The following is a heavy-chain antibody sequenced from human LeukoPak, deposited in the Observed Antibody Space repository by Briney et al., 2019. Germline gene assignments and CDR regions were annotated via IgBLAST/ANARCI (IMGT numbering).Heavy chain of an antibody. CDR3: ARDPIAYDSSGYYYDGHFDY. CDR2: IIPIFGTA. CDR1: GGTFSSYA. V-gene: IGHV1-69*13. Sequence: SVKVSFKASGGTFSSYAISWVRQPPGQGLEWMGGIIPIFGTANYAQKFQGRVTITADESTSTAYMELSSLRSEDTAVYYCARDPIAYDSSGYYYDGHFDYWGQGTLVTVSS. D-gene: IGHD3-22*01. J-gene: IGHJ4*02.